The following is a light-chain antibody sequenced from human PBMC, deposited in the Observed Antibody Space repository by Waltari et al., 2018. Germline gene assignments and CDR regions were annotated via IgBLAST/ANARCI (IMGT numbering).Light chain of an antibody. CDR1: QSLLHSNVKIF. Sequence: DIVRTQSPLSLPVTPGEPASISCRSSQSLLHSNVKIFFVWYLQNPGQSPQLLIYLGSNRAYGVTDRFSGSRSGTDFTLKISRVEAEDVGVYYCMQALQTPYTFGQGTKLEIK. J-gene: IGKJ2*01. V-gene: IGKV2-28*01. CDR2: LGS. CDR3: MQALQTPYT.